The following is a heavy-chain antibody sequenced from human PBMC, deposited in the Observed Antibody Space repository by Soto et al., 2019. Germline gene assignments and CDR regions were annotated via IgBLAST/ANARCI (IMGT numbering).Heavy chain of an antibody. D-gene: IGHD2-21*02. J-gene: IGHJ3*02. CDR3: ARDGSFGGVTAIRAFDI. CDR1: GGTFSSYA. V-gene: IGHV1-69*01. Sequence: QVQLVQSGAEVKKPGSSVKVSCKASGGTFSSYAISWVRQAPGQGLEWMGGIIPIFGTANYAQKFQGRVTITADESTSTAYMELSSLRSEDTAVYYCARDGSFGGVTAIRAFDIWGQGTMVTVSS. CDR2: IIPIFGTA.